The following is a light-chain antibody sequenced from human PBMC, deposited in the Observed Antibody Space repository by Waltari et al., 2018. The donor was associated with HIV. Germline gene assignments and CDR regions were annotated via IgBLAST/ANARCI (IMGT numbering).Light chain of an antibody. J-gene: IGLJ2*01. V-gene: IGLV1-51*01. Sequence: QSALTQSPSVSAAPGEKVTISCSGSISNIGTYNISWYQHLPGTVPKLLIYENTERPSGIPDRFSGSKSGSSATLAITGLQTGDEAEYLGGTWDKSLKTVLFGGGTKLTVL. CDR3: GTWDKSLKTVL. CDR1: ISNIGTYN. CDR2: ENT.